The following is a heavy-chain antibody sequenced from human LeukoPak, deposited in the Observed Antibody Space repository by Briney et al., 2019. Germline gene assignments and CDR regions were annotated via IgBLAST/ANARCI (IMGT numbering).Heavy chain of an antibody. Sequence: SQTLSLTCTVSGDSITRGGYYWSWVRQHPGKGREWVGFIYHSGTTFYNPSLESRATISVDTSQNQFSLKLTSVTAADTAVYYCARAVDYRNYFDYWGQGTLVTVSS. CDR2: IYHSGTT. CDR3: ARAVDYRNYFDY. J-gene: IGHJ4*02. V-gene: IGHV4-31*03. D-gene: IGHD4-11*01. CDR1: GDSITRGGYY.